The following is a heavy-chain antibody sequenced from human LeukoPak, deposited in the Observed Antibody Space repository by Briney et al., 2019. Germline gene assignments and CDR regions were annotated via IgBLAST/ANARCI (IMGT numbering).Heavy chain of an antibody. CDR3: AKSGGTSSSGLGY. CDR2: ISWNSGSI. J-gene: IGHJ4*02. V-gene: IGHV3-9*03. D-gene: IGHD6-13*01. Sequence: GGSLRLSCAASGFTFDDYAMHWVRQAPGKGLEWVSGISWNSGSIGYADSVKGRFTISRDNAKDSLYLQMNSLRAEDMALYYCAKSGGTSSSGLGYWGQGTLVTVSS. CDR1: GFTFDDYA.